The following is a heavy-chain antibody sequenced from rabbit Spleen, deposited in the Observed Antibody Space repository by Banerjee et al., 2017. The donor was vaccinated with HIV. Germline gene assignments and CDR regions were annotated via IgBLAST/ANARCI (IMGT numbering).Heavy chain of an antibody. J-gene: IGHJ4*01. CDR1: GFDFSAYTF. Sequence: QEQLVESGGDLVQPGASLTLTCTASGFDFSAYTFMCWVRQAPGKGLEWIGCIYGGTMDLSYYASWAKGRFTISKTSPTTVTLQMTRLTAADTATYFCARGTYTSGGYPYYHSLWGQGTLVTVS. V-gene: IGHV1S45*01. D-gene: IGHD1-1*01. CDR2: IYGGTMDLS. CDR3: ARGTYTSGGYPYYHSL.